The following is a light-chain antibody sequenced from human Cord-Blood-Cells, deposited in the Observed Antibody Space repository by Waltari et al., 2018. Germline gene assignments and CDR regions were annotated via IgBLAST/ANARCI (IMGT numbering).Light chain of an antibody. V-gene: IGLV1-44*01. CDR1: SSNLGRNT. CDR2: RNN. Sequence: QSVLTQPPSASGTPGQRVTISCSGISSNLGRNTVNWYQQLPGTAPKLLIYRNNQRPSGVPDRFSGSKSGTSASLAISGLQAEDEADYYCAAWDDSLNGVVFGGGTKLTVL. CDR3: AAWDDSLNGVV. J-gene: IGLJ2*01.